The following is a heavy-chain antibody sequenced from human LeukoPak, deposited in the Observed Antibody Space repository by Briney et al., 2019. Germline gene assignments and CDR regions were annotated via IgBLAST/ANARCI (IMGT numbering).Heavy chain of an antibody. CDR1: GYSFTSYW. Sequence: GESLKISCKGSGYSFTSYWIGWVRPMPGKGLGWVGNIYPGDSDTRYSPSFPGQVTISADESLPTAYPQWNSLKASDTAIYYCARRLGRNWGFDYWGQGTLVTVSS. V-gene: IGHV5-51*01. D-gene: IGHD7-27*01. J-gene: IGHJ4*02. CDR2: IYPGDSDT. CDR3: ARRLGRNWGFDY.